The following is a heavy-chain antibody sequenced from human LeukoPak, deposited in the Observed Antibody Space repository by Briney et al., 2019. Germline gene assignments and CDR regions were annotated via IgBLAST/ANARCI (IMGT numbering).Heavy chain of an antibody. J-gene: IGHJ4*02. V-gene: IGHV4-61*01. CDR1: GGSVNGGSYY. CDR2: IYYSGST. D-gene: IGHD1-26*01. Sequence: SETLSLTCTVSGGSVNGGSYYWNWIRQPPGKGLEWIGYIYYSGSTNYNPSLKSRVTISVDTSKNQFSLKLSSVTAADTAVYYCARAAYSGSYHSDYWGQGTLVTVSS. CDR3: ARAAYSGSYHSDY.